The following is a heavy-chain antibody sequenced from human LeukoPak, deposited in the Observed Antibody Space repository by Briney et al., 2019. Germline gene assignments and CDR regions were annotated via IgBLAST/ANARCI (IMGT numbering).Heavy chain of an antibody. CDR2: VTPNSGGT. J-gene: IGHJ6*03. V-gene: IGHV1-2*02. CDR3: AREAYGSGSFRTDYYYMDV. CDR1: GYTFTGYY. Sequence: ASVKVSCKASGYTFTGYYMHWVRQAPGQGLEWMGWVTPNSGGTNYAQGFQGRVTMTRDTSISTAYMELNRLRSDDTAVYYCAREAYGSGSFRTDYYYMDVWGKGTTVTISS. D-gene: IGHD3-10*01.